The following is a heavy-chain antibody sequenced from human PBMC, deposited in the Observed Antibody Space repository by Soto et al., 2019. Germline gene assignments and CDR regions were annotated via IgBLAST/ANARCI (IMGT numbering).Heavy chain of an antibody. J-gene: IGHJ6*02. CDR1: GGSISSADYY. V-gene: IGHV4-31*11. CDR3: ASDSHCLTTSCYPYFYYGMDV. D-gene: IGHD2-2*01. Sequence: QVQLQESGPGLVKPSQTLSLTCAVSGGSISSADYYWTWIRQHPGKGLEWIGYIYYSGSTYYNPSLXXXVTISVDTSKXXFXLXXSSVTAADTAVYYCASDSHCLTTSCYPYFYYGMDVWGQGTTVTVSS. CDR2: IYYSGST.